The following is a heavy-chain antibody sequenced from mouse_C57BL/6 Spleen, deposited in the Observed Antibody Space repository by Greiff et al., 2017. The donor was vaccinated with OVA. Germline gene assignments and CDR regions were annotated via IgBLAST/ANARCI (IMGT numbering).Heavy chain of an antibody. J-gene: IGHJ3*01. CDR3: ARPDSSGYEGFAY. V-gene: IGHV1-85*01. CDR2: IYPGDGST. D-gene: IGHD3-2*02. Sequence: QVQLKQSGPELVKPGASVKLSCKASGYTFTSYDINWVKQRPGQGLEWIGWIYPGDGSTKYNEKFKGKATLTVDTSSSTAYMELHSLTSEDSAVYFCARPDSSGYEGFAYWGQGTLVTVSA. CDR1: GYTFTSYD.